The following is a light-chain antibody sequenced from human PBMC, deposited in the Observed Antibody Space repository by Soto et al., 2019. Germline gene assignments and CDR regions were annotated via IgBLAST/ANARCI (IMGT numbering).Light chain of an antibody. V-gene: IGKV3-15*01. CDR2: GAS. Sequence: IVMTQSPATLSVSSGERATLSCRASQSVSSDLAWYQQKPGQAPRLLIYGASTRAIAIPARFSGSGSGTEFTLTISSLQSEDFAVYYCQQYNKWPRTFGQGTKV. CDR3: QQYNKWPRT. CDR1: QSVSSD. J-gene: IGKJ1*01.